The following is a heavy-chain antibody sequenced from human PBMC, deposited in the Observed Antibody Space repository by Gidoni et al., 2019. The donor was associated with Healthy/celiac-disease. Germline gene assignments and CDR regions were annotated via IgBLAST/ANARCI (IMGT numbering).Heavy chain of an antibody. V-gene: IGHV4-39*01. D-gene: IGHD6-13*01. J-gene: IGHJ4*02. CDR1: GGSISSSSYY. CDR2: IYYSGST. CDR3: ARLLSSSRYYFDY. Sequence: QLQLQESGPGLVKPSDTLSLTCTVSGGSISSSSYYWGWIRQPPGKGLEWIGSIYYSGSTYYNPSLKSRVTISVDTSKNQFSLKLSSVTAADTAVYYCARLLSSSRYYFDYWGQGTLVTVSS.